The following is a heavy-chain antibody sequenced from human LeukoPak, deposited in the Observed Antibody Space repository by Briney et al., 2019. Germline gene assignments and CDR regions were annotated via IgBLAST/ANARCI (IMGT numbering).Heavy chain of an antibody. CDR2: IKQDGSEK. J-gene: IGHJ4*02. D-gene: IGHD5-12*01. V-gene: IGHV3-7*01. Sequence: GGSLRLSCAASGFTFSSYWMSWVRQAPGKGLEWVANIKQDGSEKYYVDSVKGRFTISRDNAKNSLYLQMNSLRAEDTAVYYCARDQGGYSGYEDHWGQGTLVTVSS. CDR3: ARDQGGYSGYEDH. CDR1: GFTFSSYW.